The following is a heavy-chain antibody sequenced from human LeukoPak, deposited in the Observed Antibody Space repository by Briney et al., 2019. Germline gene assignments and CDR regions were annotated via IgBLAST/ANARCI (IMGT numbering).Heavy chain of an antibody. Sequence: ASVKVSCKASGGTFSSYAISWVRQAPGQGLEWMGRINPNSGGTNYAQKFQGRVTMTRDTSISTAYMELSRLRSDDTAVYYCARITIFGVANSYYYYYYGMDVWGQGTTVTVSS. D-gene: IGHD3-3*01. J-gene: IGHJ6*02. CDR2: INPNSGGT. V-gene: IGHV1-2*06. CDR3: ARITIFGVANSYYYYYYGMDV. CDR1: GGTFSSYA.